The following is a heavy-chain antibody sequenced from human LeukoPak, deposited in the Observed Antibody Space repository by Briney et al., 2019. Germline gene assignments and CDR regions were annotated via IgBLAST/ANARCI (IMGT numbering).Heavy chain of an antibody. Sequence: GGPLRLSCAASGFTFSSYGMHWVRQAPGRGLEWVAFIRYDGSNKYYADSVKGRFTISRDNSKNTLYLQMSSLRPEDTAVYYCAKPLDSSGYVLDFWGQGPLVTVSS. CDR1: GFTFSSYG. CDR2: IRYDGSNK. CDR3: AKPLDSSGYVLDF. V-gene: IGHV3-30*02. D-gene: IGHD3-22*01. J-gene: IGHJ4*02.